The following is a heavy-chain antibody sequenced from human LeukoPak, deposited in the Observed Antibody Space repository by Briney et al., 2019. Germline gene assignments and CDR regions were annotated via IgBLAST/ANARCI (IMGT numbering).Heavy chain of an antibody. CDR1: GYTFTGYY. Sequence: ASVKVSCKASGYTFTGYYMHWVRQAPGQGLEWMGWINPNSGGTNYAQKFQGRVTMTRDTSISTAYMELSRLRSDDTAVYYCAREGGSGWTSYYYYMDVWGKGTTVTVSS. J-gene: IGHJ6*03. D-gene: IGHD6-19*01. CDR2: INPNSGGT. CDR3: AREGGSGWTSYYYYMDV. V-gene: IGHV1-2*02.